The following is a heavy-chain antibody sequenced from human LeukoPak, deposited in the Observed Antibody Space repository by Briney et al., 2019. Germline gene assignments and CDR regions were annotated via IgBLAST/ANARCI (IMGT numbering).Heavy chain of an antibody. CDR1: GYSFTSYW. J-gene: IGHJ5*02. CDR2: IYPGDSDT. CDR3: ARGGGDIVVVPAAPWRINWFDP. D-gene: IGHD2-2*01. Sequence: GESLKISCKGSGYSFTSYWIGWVRQMPGKGLEWMGIIYPGDSDTRYGPSFQGQVTISADKSISTAYLQWSSLKASDTAMYYCARGGGDIVVVPAAPWRINWFDPWGQGTLVTVSS. V-gene: IGHV5-51*01.